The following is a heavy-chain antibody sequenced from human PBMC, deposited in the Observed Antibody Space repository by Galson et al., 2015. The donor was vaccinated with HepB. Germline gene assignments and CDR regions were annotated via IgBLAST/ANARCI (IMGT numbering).Heavy chain of an antibody. D-gene: IGHD3-16*01. V-gene: IGHV1-46*01. J-gene: IGHJ4*02. CDR1: GYTFTSYY. Sequence: SVKVSCKASGYTFTSYYMHWVRQAPGQGLEWMGIINPSGGSTSYAQKFQGRVTMTRDTSTSTVYMELSSLRSEDTAVYYCARELGGGSTTWDGYFDYWGQGTLVTVSS. CDR2: INPSGGST. CDR3: ARELGGGSTTWDGYFDY.